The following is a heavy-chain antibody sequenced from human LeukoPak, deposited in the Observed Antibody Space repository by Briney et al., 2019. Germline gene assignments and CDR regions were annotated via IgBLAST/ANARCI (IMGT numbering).Heavy chain of an antibody. V-gene: IGHV4-59*01. CDR2: IYYSGST. CDR1: GGSISSYY. Sequence: SETLSLTCTVSGGSISSYYWSWIRQPPGKGLEWIGYIYYSGSTNYNPSLKSRVTISVDTSKNQFSLKLSSVTAADAAVYYCARDPKLGMYPYWYFDLWGRGTLVTVSS. CDR3: ARDPKLGMYPYWYFDL. D-gene: IGHD7-27*01. J-gene: IGHJ2*01.